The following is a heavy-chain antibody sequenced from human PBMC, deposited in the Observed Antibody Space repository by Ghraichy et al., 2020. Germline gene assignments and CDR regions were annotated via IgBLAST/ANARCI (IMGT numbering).Heavy chain of an antibody. CDR1: GYAFTNYA. CDR3: ARDPQDQNYFDY. J-gene: IGHJ4*02. V-gene: IGHV1-3*01. CDR2: ISAGNGKT. Sequence: ASVKVSCKASGYAFTNYAIHWVRQAPGQRLEWMGWISAGNGKTKYSQKFQDRVTITRDTYASTAYMELSSLTSGDTAVYYCARDPQDQNYFDYWGQGTLVTVSS.